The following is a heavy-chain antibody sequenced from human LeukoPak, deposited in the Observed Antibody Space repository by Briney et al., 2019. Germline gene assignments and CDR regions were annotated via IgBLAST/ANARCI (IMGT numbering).Heavy chain of an antibody. CDR1: GYTLTELS. J-gene: IGHJ3*02. CDR3: ARMDGYCSGGSCYRDAFDI. V-gene: IGHV1-24*01. CDR2: FDPEDGET. D-gene: IGHD2-15*01. Sequence: ASVKVSCKVSGYTLTELSMHWVRQAPGKGLEWMGGFDPEDGETIYAQKFQGRVTITADKSTSTAYMELSSLRSEDTAVYYCARMDGYCSGGSCYRDAFDIWGQGTMVTVSS.